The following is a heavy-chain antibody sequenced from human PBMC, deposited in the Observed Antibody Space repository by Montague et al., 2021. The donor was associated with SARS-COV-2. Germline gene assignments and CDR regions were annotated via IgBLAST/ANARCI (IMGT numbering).Heavy chain of an antibody. D-gene: IGHD1-1*01. J-gene: IGHJ6*02. CDR1: GDSVSSNSAT. CDR2: TYYRSKWYN. CDR3: TSGREGNYNVMDV. V-gene: IGHV6-1*01. Sequence: CAISGDSVSSNSATWNWVMQSPSRGLEWLGRTYYRSKWYNDYAVSVRGRVTINPDTSKNQFSLQLNSVTPEDTAIYYCTSGREGNYNVMDVWGQGTTVTVS.